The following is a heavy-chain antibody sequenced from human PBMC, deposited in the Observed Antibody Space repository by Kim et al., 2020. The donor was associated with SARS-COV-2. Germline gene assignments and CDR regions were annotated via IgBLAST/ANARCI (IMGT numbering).Heavy chain of an antibody. V-gene: IGHV3-33*05. CDR1: GFTFSSYG. J-gene: IGHJ4*02. CDR2: ISFDGSNK. Sequence: GGSLRLSCAASGFTFSSYGMHWVRQAPGKGLEWVAVISFDGSNKYYADSVKGRFTISRDNSKNTLYLQMNSLRAEDTAVYYCARDDLPVHYYYYDSSGYRKFDYWGQGTLVTVSS. CDR3: ARDDLPVHYYYYDSSGYRKFDY. D-gene: IGHD3-22*01.